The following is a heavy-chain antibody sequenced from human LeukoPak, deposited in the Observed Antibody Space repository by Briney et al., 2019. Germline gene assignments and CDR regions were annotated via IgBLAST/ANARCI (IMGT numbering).Heavy chain of an antibody. CDR3: ASERYYHGMDV. J-gene: IGHJ6*02. CDR2: IWNDGSNK. V-gene: IGHV3-33*01. CDR1: GFTFSSYG. Sequence: PGGSLRLSCAASGFTFSSYGMHWVRQAPGKGLEWVALIWNDGSNKYYADSVKGRFTTSRDNSKDTLFLQMNSLRVEDTAVYYCASERYYHGMDVWGQGTTVTVSS.